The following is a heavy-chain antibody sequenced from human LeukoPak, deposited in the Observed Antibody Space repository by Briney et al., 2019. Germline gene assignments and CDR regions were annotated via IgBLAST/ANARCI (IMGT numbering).Heavy chain of an antibody. D-gene: IGHD1-20*01. Sequence: GGSLRLSCAASGFTFSSYEMNWVRQAPGKGLEWVSYISSSGTTIYYADSVKGRFTISRDNAKNSLYLQMNSQRAEDTAVYYCAIPPISGTASWGQGTLVTVSS. J-gene: IGHJ4*02. V-gene: IGHV3-48*03. CDR1: GFTFSSYE. CDR3: AIPPISGTAS. CDR2: ISSSGTTI.